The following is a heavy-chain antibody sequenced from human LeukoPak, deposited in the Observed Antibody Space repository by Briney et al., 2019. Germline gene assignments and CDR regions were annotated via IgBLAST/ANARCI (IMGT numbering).Heavy chain of an antibody. Sequence: GASVKVSCKASGYTFTGYDINWVRQATGQGLEWMGWMNPNSGNTGYAQKLQGRVTMTRNTSISTAYMELSSLRSEDTAVYYCARGRGIAAAWNWFDPWGQGTLVTVSS. V-gene: IGHV1-8*01. CDR2: MNPNSGNT. J-gene: IGHJ5*02. CDR1: GYTFTGYD. CDR3: ARGRGIAAAWNWFDP. D-gene: IGHD6-13*01.